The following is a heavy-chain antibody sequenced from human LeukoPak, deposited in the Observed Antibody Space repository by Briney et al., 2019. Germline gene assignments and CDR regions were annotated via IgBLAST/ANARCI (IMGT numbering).Heavy chain of an antibody. V-gene: IGHV1-2*02. CDR1: GYTFTGYY. Sequence: ASVKVSCKASGYTFTGYYMHWVRQAPGQGLEWMGWINPNSGGTNYAQKFQGRVTMTRDTSISTAYMELSRLRSDDTAVYYCARGYRGYSYGSYYFDYWGQGTLVTVSS. CDR2: INPNSGGT. J-gene: IGHJ4*02. D-gene: IGHD5-18*01. CDR3: ARGYRGYSYGSYYFDY.